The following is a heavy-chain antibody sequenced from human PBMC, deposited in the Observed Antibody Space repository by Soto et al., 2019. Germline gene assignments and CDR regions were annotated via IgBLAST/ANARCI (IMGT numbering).Heavy chain of an antibody. D-gene: IGHD4-17*01. Sequence: QPGGSLRLSCAASGFTFSSYGMSWVRQAPGKGLEWVSGISGGAATTSYADSVKGRFAISRDNSKNTLYLQMNSLRAEDTAMYYCAKRGTTVTGPREFDYWGQGTLVTVSS. CDR2: ISGGAATT. J-gene: IGHJ4*02. V-gene: IGHV3-23*01. CDR1: GFTFSSYG. CDR3: AKRGTTVTGPREFDY.